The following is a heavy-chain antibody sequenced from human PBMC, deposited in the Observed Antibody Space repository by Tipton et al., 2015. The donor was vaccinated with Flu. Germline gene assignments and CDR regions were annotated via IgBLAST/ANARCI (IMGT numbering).Heavy chain of an antibody. D-gene: IGHD2-8*01. CDR1: GYTFTGHY. V-gene: IGHV1-69*13. CDR3: ARDLRAWARDIVLSVYVADAVDV. Sequence: QSGPEVKKPGASARVSCRASGYTFTGHYMHWVRQAPGQGLEWIGGIIPIFGTTNSAQKFQGRVTISADESTSTVHMELSSLRSEDTAVYYCARDLRAWARDIVLSVYVADAVDVWGQGTMVTVSS. CDR2: IIPIFGTT. J-gene: IGHJ3*01.